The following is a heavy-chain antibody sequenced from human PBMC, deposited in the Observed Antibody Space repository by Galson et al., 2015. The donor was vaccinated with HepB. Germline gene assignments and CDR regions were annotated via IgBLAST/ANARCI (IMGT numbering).Heavy chain of an antibody. CDR1: GYSFTSYW. CDR2: IYPGDSDT. D-gene: IGHD3-3*01. CDR3: ARGWYYDFWSGYSAPFDY. J-gene: IGHJ4*02. V-gene: IGHV5-51*03. Sequence: QSGAEVKKPGESLKISCKGSGYSFTSYWIGWVRQMPGKGLEWMGIIYPGDSDTRYSPSFQGQVTISADKSISTAYLQWSGLKASDTAMYYCARGWYYDFWSGYSAPFDYWGQGTLVTVSS.